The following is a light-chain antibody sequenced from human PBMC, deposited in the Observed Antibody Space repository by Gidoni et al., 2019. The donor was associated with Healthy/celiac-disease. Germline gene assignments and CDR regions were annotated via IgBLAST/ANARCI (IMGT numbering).Light chain of an antibody. V-gene: IGKV3-20*01. CDR1: QSVSSSY. CDR2: GAS. CDR3: QQYGSSLG. Sequence: ELVLTQSPGTLSLSPGERATLSCRASQSVSSSYLAWYQQKPGQAPRLLIYGASSRATGIPDRFSGSGSGTDFTLTISRLEPEDFALYYCQQYGSSLGFGGGTKVEIK. J-gene: IGKJ4*01.